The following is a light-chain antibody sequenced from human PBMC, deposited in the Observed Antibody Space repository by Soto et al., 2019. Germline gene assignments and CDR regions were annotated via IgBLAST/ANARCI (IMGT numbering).Light chain of an antibody. CDR3: QQYGSSGT. CDR1: QSVSSY. Sequence: EIVLTQSPATLSLSPGERATLSCRASQSVSSYLAWYQQKPGQAPRLLFYDASNRATGIPARFSGSGSGTDFTLTISRLEPEDFAVYYCQQYGSSGTFGQGTKVDI. V-gene: IGKV3-11*01. J-gene: IGKJ1*01. CDR2: DAS.